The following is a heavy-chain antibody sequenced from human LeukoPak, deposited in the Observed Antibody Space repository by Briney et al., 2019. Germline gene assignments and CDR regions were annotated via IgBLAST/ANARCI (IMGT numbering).Heavy chain of an antibody. V-gene: IGHV4-38-2*02. CDR2: IFRSGST. D-gene: IGHD5-24*01. Sequence: SETLSLTCTVSGYSISSGFYWGWIRQPPGKGLEWIGSIFRSGSTYYDPSLKSRVTITVDTSKNQFSLKLSSVTAADTAVYYCARTRDGYNYNDYWGQGTLVTVSP. CDR1: GYSISSGFY. J-gene: IGHJ4*02. CDR3: ARTRDGYNYNDY.